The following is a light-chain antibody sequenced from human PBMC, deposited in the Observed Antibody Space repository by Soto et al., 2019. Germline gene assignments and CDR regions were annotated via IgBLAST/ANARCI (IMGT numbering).Light chain of an antibody. V-gene: IGLV3-9*01. J-gene: IGLJ3*02. CDR3: QVWDRSTARV. CDR2: RDS. Sequence: SYELTQPLSVSVALGQTARITCGGNNIGSKNVHWYQQKPGQAPVLVIYRDSNRPSGIPERFSGSNSRNTATLTISRAQAGDEADYYCQVWDRSTARVFREGTKQTVL. CDR1: NIGSKN.